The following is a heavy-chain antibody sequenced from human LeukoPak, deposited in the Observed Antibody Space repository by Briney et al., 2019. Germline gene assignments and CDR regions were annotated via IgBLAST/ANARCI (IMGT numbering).Heavy chain of an antibody. J-gene: IGHJ4*02. CDR3: ARRTRRGLFDY. D-gene: IGHD1-14*01. Sequence: SETLSLTCNVSGGSVSSSSFYWGWIRQPPGKGLEWIGSVYYSGDTYYNPSLRSRVTISGDTSKRQISLKLSSVTAADTAVYYCARRTRRGLFDYWGQGTRVTVSS. V-gene: IGHV4-39*01. CDR2: VYYSGDT. CDR1: GGSVSSSSFY.